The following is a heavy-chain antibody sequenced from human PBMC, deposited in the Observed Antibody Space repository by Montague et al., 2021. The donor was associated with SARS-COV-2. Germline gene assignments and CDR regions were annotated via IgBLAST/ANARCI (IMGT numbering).Heavy chain of an antibody. CDR2: IFYRGTT. D-gene: IGHD5-12*01. CDR1: GDSMTYFY. Sequence: SETLSLTCTVSGDSMTYFYWSWIRQTPEKGLEWIGYIFYRGTTNYNPSLESRVTITVDTSKDQFYLKLNSVTAADTAVYYCARGATITFDYWGQGTLVTVSS. CDR3: ARGATITFDY. J-gene: IGHJ4*02. V-gene: IGHV4-59*01.